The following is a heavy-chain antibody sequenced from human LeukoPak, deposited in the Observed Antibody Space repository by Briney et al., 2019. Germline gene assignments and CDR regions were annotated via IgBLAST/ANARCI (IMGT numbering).Heavy chain of an antibody. CDR2: ISGTSSPR. CDR3: ARDVYGDYAIDY. CDR1: GFTFSSYS. J-gene: IGHJ4*02. Sequence: GGSLRLSCAASGFTFSSYSMNWVHQAPGKGLEWVSYISGTSSPRYYADSVKGRFTITRDNAKNSLYLQMNSLRAEDTAVYYCARDVYGDYAIDYWGQGTLVTVSS. D-gene: IGHD4-17*01. V-gene: IGHV3-48*04.